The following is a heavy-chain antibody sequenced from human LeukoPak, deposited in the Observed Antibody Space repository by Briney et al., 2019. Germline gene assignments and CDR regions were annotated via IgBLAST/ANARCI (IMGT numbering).Heavy chain of an antibody. CDR3: AKVRGLYGRGFYAMDV. CDR1: GFTFSDFG. D-gene: IGHD2-8*01. J-gene: IGHJ6*02. V-gene: IGHV3-30*18. Sequence: GGSLRLSCTASGFTFSDFGIHWVRQAPGKGLDWVAGISYDGNPKYYADSVRGRFIISRGNSNNTLYLQLNSLRPDDTAVYYCAKVRGLYGRGFYAMDVWGQGTTVTVAS. CDR2: ISYDGNPK.